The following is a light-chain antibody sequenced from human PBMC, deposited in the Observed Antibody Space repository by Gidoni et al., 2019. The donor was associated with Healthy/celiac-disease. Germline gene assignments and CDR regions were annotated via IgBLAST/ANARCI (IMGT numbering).Light chain of an antibody. V-gene: IGKV3-15*01. CDR2: GAS. CDR1: QSVSSN. CDR3: QQYNNWTPWT. Sequence: ELMMTQSPSTLSVSPGERATLSCRASQSVSSNLDWYQQKPGQAPRLLIYGASTRATGIPARFSGSGSGTEFTLTISSLQSEDFAVYYCQQYNNWTPWTFGQGTKVEIK. J-gene: IGKJ1*01.